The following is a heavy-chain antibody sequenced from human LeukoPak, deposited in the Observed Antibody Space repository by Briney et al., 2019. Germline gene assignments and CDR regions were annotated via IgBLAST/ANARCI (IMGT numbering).Heavy chain of an antibody. CDR1: GHTFTGYY. D-gene: IGHD5-24*01. J-gene: IGHJ4*02. Sequence: ASVKVSCKASGHTFTGYYMHWVRQAPGQGLEWMGWINPNSGGTNYAQKFQGRVTMTRDTSISTAYMELSSLRSEDTAVYYCVRSEVRDGYNFEPVGENYFDYWGQGTLVTVS. V-gene: IGHV1-2*02. CDR2: INPNSGGT. CDR3: VRSEVRDGYNFEPVGENYFDY.